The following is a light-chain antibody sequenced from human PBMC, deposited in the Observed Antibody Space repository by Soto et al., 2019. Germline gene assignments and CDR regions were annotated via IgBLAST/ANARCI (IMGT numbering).Light chain of an antibody. CDR2: GAS. CDR1: PSVSRN. J-gene: IGKJ2*01. Sequence: ELVMTQSPSTLSVSPGERATLYCRASPSVSRNLAWYQQKPGQAPRLLIYGASTRSNGIPARFSGSGCGTEVTLNISSLQSEDFSVSYCQQYNNCPPHTFGQGTKLEIK. CDR3: QQYNNCPPHT. V-gene: IGKV3-15*01.